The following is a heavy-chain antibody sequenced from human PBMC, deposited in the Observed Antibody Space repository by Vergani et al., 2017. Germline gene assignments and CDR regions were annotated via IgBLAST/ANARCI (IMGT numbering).Heavy chain of an antibody. CDR2: INPNSGGT. J-gene: IGHJ3*02. D-gene: IGHD1-14*01. V-gene: IGHV1-2*02. CDR3: ASSNWNHVRPIYAFDI. CDR1: GYTFTGYY. Sequence: QVQLVQSGAEVKKPGASVKVFCKASGYTFTGYYMHLVRQAPGQGLEWMGWINPNSGGTNYAQKFQGRVTMTRDTSISTAYMVLSRLRSDDTAVYYCASSNWNHVRPIYAFDIWGQGTMVTVSS.